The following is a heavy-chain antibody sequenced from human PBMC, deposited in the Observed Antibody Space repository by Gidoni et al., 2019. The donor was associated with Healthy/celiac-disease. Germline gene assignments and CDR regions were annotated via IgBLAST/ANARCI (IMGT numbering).Heavy chain of an antibody. D-gene: IGHD4-17*01. Sequence: QVQLVQSGAEVKKPGSSVKVSCKASGGTFSSYAISWVRQAPGQGLEWMGGIIPSFGTANYAQKFQGRVTITADESTSTAYMELSSLRSEDTAVYYCARRAVTTVTSPSIYYYYYYMDVWGKGTTVTVSS. J-gene: IGHJ6*03. CDR3: ARRAVTTVTSPSIYYYYYYMDV. CDR2: IIPSFGTA. CDR1: GGTFSSYA. V-gene: IGHV1-69*01.